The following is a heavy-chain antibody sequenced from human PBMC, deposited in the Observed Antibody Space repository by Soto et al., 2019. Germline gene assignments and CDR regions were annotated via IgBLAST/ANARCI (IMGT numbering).Heavy chain of an antibody. CDR3: ARPTPASSISDH. J-gene: IGHJ4*02. Sequence: QLQLQESGPGLVKPSETLSLTCTVSGGSISSSSYYWGWIRQPPGKGLEWIGSIYYSGSTYYNPSLKSRVTIAVDTSKTQSSLKLSSVTAADTAVYYCARPTPASSISDHWGQGTLVTVSS. D-gene: IGHD2-15*01. CDR1: GGSISSSSYY. CDR2: IYYSGST. V-gene: IGHV4-39*01.